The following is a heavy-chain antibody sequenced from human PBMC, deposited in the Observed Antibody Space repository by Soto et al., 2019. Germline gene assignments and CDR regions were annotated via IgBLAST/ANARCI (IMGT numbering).Heavy chain of an antibody. CDR3: ARGRLGSSGWYYFDY. CDR1: GGSISSYY. J-gene: IGHJ4*02. V-gene: IGHV4-59*01. D-gene: IGHD6-19*01. Sequence: SETLSLTCPVSGGSISSYYWSWIRQPPGKGLEWIGYIYYSGSTNYNPSLKSRVTISVDTSKNQFSLKLSSVTAADTAVYYCARGRLGSSGWYYFDYWGQGTLVTVSS. CDR2: IYYSGST.